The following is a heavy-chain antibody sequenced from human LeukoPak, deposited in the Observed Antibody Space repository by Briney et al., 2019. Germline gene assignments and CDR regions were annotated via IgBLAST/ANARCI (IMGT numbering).Heavy chain of an antibody. Sequence: GASVKVSCKASGGTFSSYAISWVRQAPGQGLEWMGGIIPIFGTANYAQKFQGRVTITADKSTSTAYMELSSLRSEDTAVYYCAKDSTAYYYDSSGYSGYWGQGTLVTVSS. CDR1: GGTFSSYA. CDR3: AKDSTAYYYDSSGYSGY. D-gene: IGHD3-22*01. CDR2: IIPIFGTA. V-gene: IGHV1-69*06. J-gene: IGHJ4*02.